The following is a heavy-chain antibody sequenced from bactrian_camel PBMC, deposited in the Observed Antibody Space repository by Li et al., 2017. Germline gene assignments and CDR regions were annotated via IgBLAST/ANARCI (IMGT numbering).Heavy chain of an antibody. CDR2: IRTDVGMT. D-gene: IGHD1*01. V-gene: IGHV3S42*01. Sequence: DVQLVESEGGSVQAGGSLRLSCSASQYTDRHHCMAWFRQAPGKEREGVAAIRTDVGMTMYADSVMGRFTISQDKPENTLYLQISNLRPEDSAMYYCAATHRTGDSTYCKTFLQGNRPTYWGQGTQVTVS. CDR3: AATHRTGDSTYCKTFLQGNRPTY. J-gene: IGHJ4*01. CDR1: QYTDRHHC.